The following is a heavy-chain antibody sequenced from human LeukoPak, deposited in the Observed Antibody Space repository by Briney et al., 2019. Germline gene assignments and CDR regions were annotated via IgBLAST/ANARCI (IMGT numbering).Heavy chain of an antibody. V-gene: IGHV3-74*01. CDR1: GFTLSTYW. D-gene: IGHD3-16*01. J-gene: IGHJ4*02. Sequence: GGSLRLSCAASGFTLSTYWMHWVRHGPGKGLVWVSRINSDGSSTTYADSVKGRFTISRDNSKNTLYLQMNSLTADDTAVYYCARDPLGVLSYFDYWGQGTLVTVSS. CDR2: INSDGSST. CDR3: ARDPLGVLSYFDY.